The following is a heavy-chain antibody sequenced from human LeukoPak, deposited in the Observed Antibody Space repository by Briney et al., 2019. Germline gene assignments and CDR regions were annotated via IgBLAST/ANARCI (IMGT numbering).Heavy chain of an antibody. Sequence: ASVKVSCKASGYTFTSYGISWVRQAPGQGLEWMGWISAYNGNTNYAQKLQGRVTMTTDTSTSTAYVELRSLRSDDTAVYYCARALTVVGTTVEYFDYWGQGTLVTVSS. J-gene: IGHJ4*02. CDR2: ISAYNGNT. CDR3: ARALTVVGTTVEYFDY. CDR1: GYTFTSYG. V-gene: IGHV1-18*01. D-gene: IGHD1-14*01.